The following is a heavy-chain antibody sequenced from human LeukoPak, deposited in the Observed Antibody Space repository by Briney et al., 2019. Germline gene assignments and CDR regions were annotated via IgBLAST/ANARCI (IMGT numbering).Heavy chain of an antibody. J-gene: IGHJ6*02. CDR1: GYTFTSYG. D-gene: IGHD6-13*01. Sequence: ASVKVSCKASGYTFTSYGISWVRQAPGQGLEWMGWISAYNGNTNYAQKLQGRVTMTTDISTSTAYMGLRSLRSDDTAVYYCAREDSSSLGYYGMDVWGQGTTVTVSS. CDR3: AREDSSSLGYYGMDV. CDR2: ISAYNGNT. V-gene: IGHV1-18*01.